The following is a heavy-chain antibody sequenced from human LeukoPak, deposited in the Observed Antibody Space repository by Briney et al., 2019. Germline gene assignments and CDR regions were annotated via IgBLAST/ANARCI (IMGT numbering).Heavy chain of an antibody. Sequence: GGSLRLSCETSGFTLSTAGMHWVRQAPGKGLEWVSFISSSSTYIYYADSVKGRFTISRDNAKNSLLLQMNSLRAEDTAVYYCARGGGYCGGDCYGIDYWGQGTLVTVSS. CDR1: GFTLSTAG. D-gene: IGHD2-21*01. V-gene: IGHV3-21*01. J-gene: IGHJ4*02. CDR3: ARGGGYCGGDCYGIDY. CDR2: ISSSSTYI.